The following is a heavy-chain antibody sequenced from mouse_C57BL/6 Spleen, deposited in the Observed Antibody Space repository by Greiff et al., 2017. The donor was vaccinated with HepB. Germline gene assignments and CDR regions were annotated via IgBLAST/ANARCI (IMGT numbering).Heavy chain of an antibody. CDR1: GFTFSDFY. V-gene: IGHV7-1*01. CDR3: ARDARDYYGSSYSPGYWYFDV. CDR2: SRNKANDYTT. J-gene: IGHJ1*03. D-gene: IGHD1-1*01. Sequence: EVKVVESGGGLVQSGRSLRLSCATSGFTFSDFYMEWVRQAPGKGLEWIAASRNKANDYTTEYSASVTGRFIVSRDTSQSILYLQMNARRAEDTAIYYCARDARDYYGSSYSPGYWYFDVWGTGTTVTVSS.